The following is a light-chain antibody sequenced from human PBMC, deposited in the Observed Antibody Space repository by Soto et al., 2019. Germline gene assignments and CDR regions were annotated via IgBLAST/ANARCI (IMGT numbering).Light chain of an antibody. Sequence: ASVGDRVTITCRASQSISTWLAWYQQKPGKDPKLLISDASSLETGVPSRFSGSGSGTEFTLTINSLQPDDFATYYCQQYKSYWTFGQGTKVDIK. CDR2: DAS. CDR1: QSISTW. V-gene: IGKV1-5*01. J-gene: IGKJ1*01. CDR3: QQYKSYWT.